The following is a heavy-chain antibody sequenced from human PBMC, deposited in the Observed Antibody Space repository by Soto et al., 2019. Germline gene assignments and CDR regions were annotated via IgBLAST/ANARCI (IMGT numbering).Heavy chain of an antibody. CDR3: AKDRRIGYSSSWYVDY. Sequence: GGSLRLSCAASGFTFSSYGMDGVRQAPGKGLEWVAVISYDGSNKYYADSVKGRFTISRDNSKNTLYLQMNSLRAEDTAVYYCAKDRRIGYSSSWYVDYWGQGTLVTVSS. V-gene: IGHV3-30*18. J-gene: IGHJ4*02. D-gene: IGHD6-13*01. CDR2: ISYDGSNK. CDR1: GFTFSSYG.